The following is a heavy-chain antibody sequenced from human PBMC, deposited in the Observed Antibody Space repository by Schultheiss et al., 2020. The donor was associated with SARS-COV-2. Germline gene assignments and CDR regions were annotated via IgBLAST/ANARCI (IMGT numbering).Heavy chain of an antibody. CDR3: ARGYSGSYFQIGTYFDY. V-gene: IGHV1-69*13. CDR1: GYTFTSYG. J-gene: IGHJ4*02. D-gene: IGHD1-26*01. Sequence: SVKVSCKASGYTFTSYGISWVRQAPGQGLEWMGGIIPIFGTANYAQKFQGRVTITADESTSTAYMELSSLRSEDTAVYYCARGYSGSYFQIGTYFDYWGQGTLVTVSS. CDR2: IIPIFGTA.